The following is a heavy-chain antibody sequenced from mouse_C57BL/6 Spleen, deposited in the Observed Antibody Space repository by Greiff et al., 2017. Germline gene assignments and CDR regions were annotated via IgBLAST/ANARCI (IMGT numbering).Heavy chain of an antibody. CDR1: GYAFSSYW. Sequence: QVQLKQSGAELVKPGASVKISCKASGYAFSSYWMNWVKQRPGKGLEWIGQIYPGDGDTNYNGKFKGKATLTADKSSSTAYMQLSSLTSEDSAVYFCARSSGYYCWLDYWGQGTTLTVSS. V-gene: IGHV1-80*01. CDR2: IYPGDGDT. D-gene: IGHD1-1*01. CDR3: ARSSGYYCWLDY. J-gene: IGHJ2*01.